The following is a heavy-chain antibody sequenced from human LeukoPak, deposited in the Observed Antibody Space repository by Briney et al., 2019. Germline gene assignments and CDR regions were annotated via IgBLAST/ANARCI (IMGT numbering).Heavy chain of an antibody. CDR2: ISGSGSST. Sequence: GGSLRLSCAASGFTFSDYYTSWIRQAPGEGLEWISYISGSGSSTNYADSVKGRFTISRDNAKNSLYLQMNSLRAEDTAMYYCARDDGRRATSTVVFGNWGQGTLVTVSS. J-gene: IGHJ4*02. CDR1: GFTFSDYY. V-gene: IGHV3-11*04. D-gene: IGHD2-2*01. CDR3: ARDDGRRATSTVVFGN.